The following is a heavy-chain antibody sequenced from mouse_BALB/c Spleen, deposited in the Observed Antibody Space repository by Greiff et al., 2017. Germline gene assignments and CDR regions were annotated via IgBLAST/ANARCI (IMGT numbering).Heavy chain of an antibody. CDR1: GYTFTSYW. CDR2: IYPGSGST. CDR3: TRYGRKEDAMDY. D-gene: IGHD1-1*02. V-gene: IGHV1S22*01. J-gene: IGHJ4*01. Sequence: LQQSGSELVRPGASVKLSCKASGYTFTSYWMHWVKQRPGQGLEWIGNIYPGSGSTNYDEKFKSKATLTVDTSSSTAYMQLSSLTSEDSAVYYCTRYGRKEDAMDYWGQGTSVTVSS.